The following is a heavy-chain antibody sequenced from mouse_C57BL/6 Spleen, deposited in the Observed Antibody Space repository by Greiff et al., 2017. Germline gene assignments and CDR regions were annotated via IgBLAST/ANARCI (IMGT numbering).Heavy chain of an antibody. CDR2: IYPRSGNT. CDR3: ARPYYGNYDFDY. J-gene: IGHJ2*01. V-gene: IGHV1-81*01. CDR1: GYTFTSYG. Sequence: QVHVKQSGAELARPGASVKLSCKASGYTFTSYGISWVKQRTGQGLEWIGEIYPRSGNTYYNEKFKGKATLTADKSSSTAYMELRSLTSEDSAVYFCARPYYGNYDFDYWGQGTTLTVSS. D-gene: IGHD2-10*01.